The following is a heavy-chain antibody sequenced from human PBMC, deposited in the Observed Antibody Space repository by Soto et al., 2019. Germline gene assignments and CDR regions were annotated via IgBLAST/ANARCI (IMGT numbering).Heavy chain of an antibody. D-gene: IGHD1-1*01. J-gene: IGHJ3*01. Sequence: EGQLLESGGGLVQPGESLRLSCAASGFTFSSSGMSWVRQAPGEGLEWVSGISIRGDYRYYADSVKGRFTTSRDNSKNTLYLQMSSLTAEDTALYYSDNLGGFDFWGQGTMVGVSS. V-gene: IGHV3-23*01. CDR2: ISIRGDYR. CDR1: GFTFSSSG. CDR3: DNLGGFDF.